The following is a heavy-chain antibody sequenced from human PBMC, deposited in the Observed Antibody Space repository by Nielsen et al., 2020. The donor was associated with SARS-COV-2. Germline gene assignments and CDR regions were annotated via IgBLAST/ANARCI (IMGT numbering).Heavy chain of an antibody. CDR1: GGSVISGSYY. J-gene: IGHJ4*02. Sequence: SATLSLTCTVSGGSVISGSYYWSWIRHHPGKRLEWIGYIYYSGSTNYNPSLKSRVTISVETSKNQCSLKLSSVTAADTEVYYCERRFGDSPHFDYWGQGTLVTVSS. D-gene: IGHD6-25*01. CDR3: ERRFGDSPHFDY. V-gene: IGHV4-61*01. CDR2: IYYSGST.